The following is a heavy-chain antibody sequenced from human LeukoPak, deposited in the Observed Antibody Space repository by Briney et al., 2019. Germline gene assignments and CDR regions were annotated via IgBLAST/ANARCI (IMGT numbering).Heavy chain of an antibody. Sequence: GGSLRLPCAASGFTFSSYAMSWVRQAPGKGLEWVSAISGSGGSTYYADSVKGRFTISRDNSKNTLYLQMNSLRAEDTAVYYCGKVPRDYYDSSGYYWELNFDYWGQGTLVTVSS. D-gene: IGHD3-22*01. V-gene: IGHV3-23*01. CDR1: GFTFSSYA. CDR3: GKVPRDYYDSSGYYWELNFDY. CDR2: ISGSGGST. J-gene: IGHJ4*02.